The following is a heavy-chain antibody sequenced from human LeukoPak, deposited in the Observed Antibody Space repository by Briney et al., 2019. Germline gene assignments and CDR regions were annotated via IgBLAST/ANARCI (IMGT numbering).Heavy chain of an antibody. Sequence: GGSLRLSCAASGFTFSDYWIHWVRQAPGKGLVRVSRINTDGSITNYADSVKGRFSISRDNAKNTLYLQMSSLRAEDTAVYYCARDRGPRTGFMVREAYDYWGQGTLVTVSS. CDR2: INTDGSIT. CDR1: GFTFSDYW. J-gene: IGHJ4*02. V-gene: IGHV3-74*01. CDR3: ARDRGPRTGFMVREAYDY. D-gene: IGHD3-10*01.